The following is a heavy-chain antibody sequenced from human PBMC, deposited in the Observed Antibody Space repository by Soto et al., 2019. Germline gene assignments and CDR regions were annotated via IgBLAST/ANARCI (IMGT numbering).Heavy chain of an antibody. Sequence: EVQLVESGGGLVQPGGSLRLSCAASGFTVSNIYINWVRQAPGKGLEWVSVIYSGGCTYYADSVKGRFTISRDNSKNTLYLQMNSLRAEDTAVYYCARGGPPTSNWFDPWGQGTLVTVSS. CDR1: GFTVSNIY. CDR3: ARGGPPTSNWFDP. V-gene: IGHV3-66*01. J-gene: IGHJ5*02. CDR2: IYSGGCT. D-gene: IGHD1-26*01.